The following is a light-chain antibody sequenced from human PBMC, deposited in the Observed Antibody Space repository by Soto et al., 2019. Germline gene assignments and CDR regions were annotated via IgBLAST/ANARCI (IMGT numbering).Light chain of an antibody. CDR2: DVS. V-gene: IGLV2-14*03. CDR1: SSDVGAYNY. J-gene: IGLJ2*01. Sequence: QSALTQPASVSGSPGQSIAISCTGTSSDVGAYNYVSWYQQHPGKAPKLMIHDVSNRPSGISDRFSGSKSGNTASLTISGLQSEYEPDYYCSSYSGTSTLLFGGGAKLTLL. CDR3: SSYSGTSTLL.